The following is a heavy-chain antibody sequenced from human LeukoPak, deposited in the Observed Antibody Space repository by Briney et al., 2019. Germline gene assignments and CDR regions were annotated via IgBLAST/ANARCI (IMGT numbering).Heavy chain of an antibody. Sequence: ASVKVSCKASGGTLSSYAISWVRQAPGQGLEWMGGIIPIFGTANYAQKFQGRVTITADESTSTAYMELSSLRSEDTAVYYCARESGGYCSSTSCLGFDPWGQGTLVTVSS. D-gene: IGHD2-2*01. CDR2: IIPIFGTA. J-gene: IGHJ5*02. CDR3: ARESGGYCSSTSCLGFDP. CDR1: GGTLSSYA. V-gene: IGHV1-69*01.